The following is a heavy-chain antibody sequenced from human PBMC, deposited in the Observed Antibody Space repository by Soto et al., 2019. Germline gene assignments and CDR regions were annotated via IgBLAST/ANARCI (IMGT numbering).Heavy chain of an antibody. J-gene: IGHJ4*02. D-gene: IGHD3-3*01. CDR3: VRGEHRYDGGGHYYGADY. V-gene: IGHV1-69*01. CDR1: GGVFSSYV. Sequence: QVQLVQSGAEVKKPGSSVKVSCKATGGVFSSYVTSWVRQAPGQGLEWMGGIIPLFGAANYAQKFQGRLTIIADESTNTAYMELSRLRTDDTAVYYCVRGEHRYDGGGHYYGADYWGQGTLVTVSS. CDR2: IIPLFGAA.